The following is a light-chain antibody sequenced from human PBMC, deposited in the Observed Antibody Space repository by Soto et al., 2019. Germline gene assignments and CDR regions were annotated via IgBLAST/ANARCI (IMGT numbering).Light chain of an antibody. V-gene: IGKV1-5*03. J-gene: IGKJ1*01. Sequence: DIQITQSPSTLSASVGDRVTITCRASQSISSWLAWYQQKPGKAPKLLIYKASSLESGVPSRFSGSGSGTEFTLTISSLQPGDFATYYCHQYNSYSWTFGQGTKVEIK. CDR3: HQYNSYSWT. CDR2: KAS. CDR1: QSISSW.